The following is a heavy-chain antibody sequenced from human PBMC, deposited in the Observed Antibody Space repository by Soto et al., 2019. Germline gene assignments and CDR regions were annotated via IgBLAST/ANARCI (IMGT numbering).Heavy chain of an antibody. CDR1: GGSISNYY. CDR3: ARARITMVRGVIAEGWFDP. Sequence: SETLSLTETVSGGSISNYYCSRIRQPPGKGLEWIGYIYYSGSTNYNPSLKSRVTISVDTSKNQFSLKLSSVTAADTAVYYCARARITMVRGVIAEGWFDPWGQGTLVTVSS. CDR2: IYYSGST. V-gene: IGHV4-59*01. J-gene: IGHJ5*02. D-gene: IGHD3-10*01.